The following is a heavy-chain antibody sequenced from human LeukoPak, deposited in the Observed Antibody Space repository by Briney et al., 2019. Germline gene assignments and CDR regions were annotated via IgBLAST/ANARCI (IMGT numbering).Heavy chain of an antibody. J-gene: IGHJ4*02. CDR3: ARNENGCFDY. CDR1: GYTFTSYG. V-gene: IGHV1-18*01. Sequence: ASVKVSCKGSGYTFTSYGISWVGQAPGQGREWMGWISAYNGNTNYAQKLQGRVTMTTDTSTSTAYMELRSLRSDDTAVYYCARNENGCFDYWGQGTLVTVSS. CDR2: ISAYNGNT. D-gene: IGHD1-1*01.